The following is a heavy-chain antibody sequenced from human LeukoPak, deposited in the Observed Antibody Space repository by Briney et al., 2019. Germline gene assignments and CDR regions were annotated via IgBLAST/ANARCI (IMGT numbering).Heavy chain of an antibody. Sequence: GRSLRLSCAASGFSFSYSGMHWVRQAPGKGLEWVAAVWFGESSQSYADSVKGRFTISRDNSKNTVWLEMNSLRVEDTAVYYCAKGGRDTSKYYFDYWGQGTQVTVSS. J-gene: IGHJ4*02. CDR1: GFSFSYSG. CDR3: AKGGRDTSKYYFDY. CDR2: VWFGESSQ. D-gene: IGHD1-26*01. V-gene: IGHV3-30*18.